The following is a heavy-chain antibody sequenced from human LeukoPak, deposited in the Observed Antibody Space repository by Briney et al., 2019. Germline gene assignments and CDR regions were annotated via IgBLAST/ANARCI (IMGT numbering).Heavy chain of an antibody. D-gene: IGHD4-17*01. J-gene: IGHJ5*02. CDR2: ISSSGSTV. CDR1: GFTFSDYY. Sequence: GGSLRLSCAASGFTFSDYYMSWIRQAPGKGLEWVSYISSSGSTVYYADSVKGRFTISRDNAKNSLYLQMNSLRAEDTAVYYCARNYGDYWNWGFDPWGQGTLVTVSS. CDR3: ARNYGDYWNWGFDP. V-gene: IGHV3-11*04.